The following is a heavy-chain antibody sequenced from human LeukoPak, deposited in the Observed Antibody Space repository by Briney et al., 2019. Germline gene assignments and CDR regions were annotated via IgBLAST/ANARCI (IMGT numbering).Heavy chain of an antibody. Sequence: GGSLRLSCTASGFTFSSYSMNWVRQAPGKGLAWVSFISTSSNYIYYADSVKGRFTISRDNAKNSLYLQMNSLRAEDTAVYYCARELYSSSSRWFDPWGQGTLVTVSS. V-gene: IGHV3-21*01. D-gene: IGHD6-6*01. CDR2: ISTSSNYI. CDR3: ARELYSSSSRWFDP. CDR1: GFTFSSYS. J-gene: IGHJ5*02.